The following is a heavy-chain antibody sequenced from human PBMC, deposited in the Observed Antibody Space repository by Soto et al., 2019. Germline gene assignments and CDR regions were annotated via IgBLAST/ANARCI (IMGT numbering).Heavy chain of an antibody. CDR1: GFTFSSYA. CDR3: ARAHYYYYYVMDV. V-gene: IGHV3-30-3*01. J-gene: IGHJ6*02. Sequence: QVQLVESGGGVVQPGRSLRLSCAASGFTFSSYAMHWVRQAPGKGLEWVAVISYDGSNKYYANSVKGRFTISRDNCKNTLYLQMNSLSAEVTAVYYCARAHYYYYYVMDVWSQGTTVTVSS. CDR2: ISYDGSNK.